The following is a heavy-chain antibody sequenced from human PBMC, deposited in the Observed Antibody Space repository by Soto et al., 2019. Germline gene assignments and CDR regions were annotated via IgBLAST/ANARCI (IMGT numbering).Heavy chain of an antibody. V-gene: IGHV3-30-3*01. CDR2: ISYDGSNK. D-gene: IGHD5-18*01. CDR1: GFTFSSYA. Sequence: QVQLVESGGGVVQPGRSLRLSCAASGFTFSSYAMHWVRQAPGKGLEWVAVISYDGSNKYYADSVKGRFTISRDNSKNTLYLQMNSLRAEDTAVYYCARVDSRGQLWFAGVDYWGQGTLVTVSS. CDR3: ARVDSRGQLWFAGVDY. J-gene: IGHJ4*02.